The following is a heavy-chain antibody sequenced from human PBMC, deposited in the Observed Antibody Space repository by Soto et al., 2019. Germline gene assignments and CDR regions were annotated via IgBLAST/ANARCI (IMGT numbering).Heavy chain of an antibody. J-gene: IGHJ3*02. CDR3: AIYNNWGKAFDI. CDR1: GGSISSYY. Sequence: SSETLSLTCTVSGGSISSYYWSWIRQPPGKGLEWIGYIYYSGSTNYNPSLKSRVTISVDTSKNQFSLKLSSVTAADTAVYYCAIYNNWGKAFDIWGQGTMVTVS. CDR2: IYYSGST. V-gene: IGHV4-59*08. D-gene: IGHD7-27*01.